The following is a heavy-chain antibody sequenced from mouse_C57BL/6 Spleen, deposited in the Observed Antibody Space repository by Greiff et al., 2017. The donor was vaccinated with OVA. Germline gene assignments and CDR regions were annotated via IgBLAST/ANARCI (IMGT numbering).Heavy chain of an antibody. J-gene: IGHJ3*01. V-gene: IGHV1-55*01. CDR1: GYTFTSYW. Sequence: VQLLQPGAGLVKPGASVKLSCTASGYTFTSYWITWVQQRPGQSLEWIGDIYPGSGSTNYPEKVKSKVTLTVDTSYSTAYMQLSSLTSEDSAVYYCARWDYYGSSSLAYWGQGTLVTVSA. CDR2: IYPGSGST. CDR3: ARWDYYGSSSLAY. D-gene: IGHD1-1*01.